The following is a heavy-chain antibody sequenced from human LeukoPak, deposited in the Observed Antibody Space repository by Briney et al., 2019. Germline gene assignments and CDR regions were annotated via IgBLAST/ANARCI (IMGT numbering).Heavy chain of an antibody. CDR2: IKEDGTET. V-gene: IGHV3-7*03. Sequence: GGSLRLSCAASGFMFSGNWMSWVRLAPGKGLEWVANIKEDGTETYYVDSEKGRFTISRDNAKNSLYLQMNSLRVEDTAVYYCAKEGRSLQTYWGQGTLVTVSS. CDR3: AKEGRSLQTY. CDR1: GFMFSGNW. J-gene: IGHJ4*02. D-gene: IGHD5-24*01.